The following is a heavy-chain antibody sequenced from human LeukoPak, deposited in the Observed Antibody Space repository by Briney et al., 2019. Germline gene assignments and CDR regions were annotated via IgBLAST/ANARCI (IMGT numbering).Heavy chain of an antibody. D-gene: IGHD3-22*01. CDR2: ISSSSSFI. V-gene: IGHV3-48*01. CDR3: ARGSHDRNYYDSSGYTEDQGGTNTFDY. Sequence: GGSLRLSCAVPEFTFSDYSMTWVRQAPGKGLEWLSYISSSSSFIYYADSVKGRFTISRDNARNSLHLQMNSLRAEDTAVYYCARGSHDRNYYDSSGYTEDQGGTNTFDYWGQGTLVTVSS. CDR1: EFTFSDYS. J-gene: IGHJ4*02.